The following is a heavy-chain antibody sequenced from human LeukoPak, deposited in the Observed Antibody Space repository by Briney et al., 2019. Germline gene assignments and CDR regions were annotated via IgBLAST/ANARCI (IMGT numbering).Heavy chain of an antibody. Sequence: PSQTLSLTCTVSGGSISSGDYYWSWIRQPPGKGLEWIGYIYYSGSTYYNPSLKSRVTISVDTSKNQFSLKLSSVTAAYTAVYYCAREVSLGYCSGGSCYSEDYWGQGTLVTVSS. V-gene: IGHV4-30-4*01. CDR3: AREVSLGYCSGGSCYSEDY. CDR1: GGSISSGDYY. J-gene: IGHJ4*02. D-gene: IGHD2-15*01. CDR2: IYYSGST.